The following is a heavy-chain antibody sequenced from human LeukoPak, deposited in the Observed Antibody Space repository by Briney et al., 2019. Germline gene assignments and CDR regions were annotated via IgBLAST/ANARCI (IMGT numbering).Heavy chain of an antibody. D-gene: IGHD3-10*01. CDR2: ISGSGGST. CDR1: GFTFSSYA. J-gene: IGHJ6*02. CDR3: AKDLDTMVRGPPYYYGMDV. Sequence: QAGGSLRLSCAASGFTFSSYAMSWVRQAPGKGLEWVSAISGSGGSTYYADSVKGRFTISRENSKNSLYLQMNSLRAEDTSVYYWAKDLDTMVRGPPYYYGMDVWGQGTTVTVSS. V-gene: IGHV3-23*01.